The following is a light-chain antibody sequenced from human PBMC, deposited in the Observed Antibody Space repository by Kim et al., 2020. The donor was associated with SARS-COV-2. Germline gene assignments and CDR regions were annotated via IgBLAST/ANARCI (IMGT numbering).Light chain of an antibody. CDR1: VLAKKY. CDR3: YSSPDDKVV. J-gene: IGLJ2*01. Sequence: SYELTQPSSVSVSPGQTARITCSGDVLAKKYARWFQQKPGQAPVLVIYKDSERPSGIPERFSGSSSGTTVTLTIGGAQVEDEADYYCYSSPDDKVVLGGGTKLTVL. CDR2: KDS. V-gene: IGLV3-27*01.